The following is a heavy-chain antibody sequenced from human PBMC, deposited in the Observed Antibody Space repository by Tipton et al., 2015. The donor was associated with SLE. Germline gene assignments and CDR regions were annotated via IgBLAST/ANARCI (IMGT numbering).Heavy chain of an antibody. D-gene: IGHD3-3*01. CDR2: ISAYNGNT. CDR1: GYTFTTYG. J-gene: IGHJ4*02. Sequence: QLVQSGAEVKKPGASVKVSCKASGYTFTTYGITWVRQAPGQGLEWMGWISAYNGNTNYAQELQGRVTMTTDTSTCTAYMELRSLRSDDTAVYYCAWASAIFGVDPSFDYWGQGTLVTVSS. CDR3: AWASAIFGVDPSFDY. V-gene: IGHV1-18*01.